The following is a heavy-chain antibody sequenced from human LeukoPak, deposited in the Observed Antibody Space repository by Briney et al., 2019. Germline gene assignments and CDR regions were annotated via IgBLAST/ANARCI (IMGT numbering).Heavy chain of an antibody. D-gene: IGHD2-2*01. V-gene: IGHV4-31*03. Sequence: SETLSLTCTVSGGSISSGGYYWSWIRQHPGKGLEWIGYIYYSGSTYYNPSLKSRVTISVDTSKSQFSLKLSSVTAADTAVYYCAREGAYCSSTSCRKKAWFDPWGQGTLVTVSS. CDR2: IYYSGST. CDR3: AREGAYCSSTSCRKKAWFDP. J-gene: IGHJ5*02. CDR1: GGSISSGGYY.